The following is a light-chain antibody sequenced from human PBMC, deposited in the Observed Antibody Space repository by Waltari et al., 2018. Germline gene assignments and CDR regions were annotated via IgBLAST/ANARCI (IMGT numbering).Light chain of an antibody. CDR3: SSYSSSSILV. CDR2: EVS. V-gene: IGLV2-14*01. Sequence: QSALTQPASVSGSPGQSITISCTGTNNDVGYYNYVSWYQQHPGKAPKLMIYEVSDRPSGVPNRFSGSKSGSTASLTISGLQAEDEADYYCSSYSSSSILVFGGGTKLTVL. J-gene: IGLJ3*02. CDR1: NNDVGYYNY.